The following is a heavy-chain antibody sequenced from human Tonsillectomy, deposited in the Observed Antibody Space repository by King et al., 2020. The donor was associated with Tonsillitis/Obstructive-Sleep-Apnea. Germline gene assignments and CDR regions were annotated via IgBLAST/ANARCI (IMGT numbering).Heavy chain of an antibody. CDR3: ARAEDLVGSNAFDV. CDR1: GFTFTRYS. CDR2: ISSSCSYI. J-gene: IGHJ3*01. V-gene: IGHV3-21*01. D-gene: IGHD1-26*01. Sequence: QLVQSGGGLVKPGGSLRLSCAASGFTFTRYSMNWVRQAPGKGLEWVSFISSSCSYIYYADSVKGRFTISRDNAKNSLSLQMNSLRAEDTAVYYCARAEDLVGSNAFDVWGQGTMVTVSS.